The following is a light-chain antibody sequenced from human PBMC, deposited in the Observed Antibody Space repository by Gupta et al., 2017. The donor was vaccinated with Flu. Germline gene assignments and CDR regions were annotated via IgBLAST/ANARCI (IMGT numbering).Light chain of an antibody. CDR1: SSDVGHYNY. Sequence: QSALTQPASVSGSPGQSITISCPGTSSDVGHYNYVSWYQQHPGKAPKLMIYEVSNRPSGISNRFSGSKSANTASLTISGLQAEDEADYYCSSYTITSTVMFGGGTKVTVL. CDR2: EVS. V-gene: IGLV2-14*01. J-gene: IGLJ3*02. CDR3: SSYTITSTVM.